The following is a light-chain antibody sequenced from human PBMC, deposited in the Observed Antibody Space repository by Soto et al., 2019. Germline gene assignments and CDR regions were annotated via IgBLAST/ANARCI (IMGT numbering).Light chain of an antibody. V-gene: IGLV1-44*01. J-gene: IGLJ2*01. CDR1: SANIGSNT. Sequence: QSVLTQPLSASGTPGQRFTISFSGSSANIGSNTVNWYQHLPGTAPKVLIYNNNQRPSGVPDRFSGSKSGTSASLAISGLQSEDEADYYGAAWHYRLNGWGFGGGTKLTFL. CDR2: NNN. CDR3: AAWHYRLNGWG.